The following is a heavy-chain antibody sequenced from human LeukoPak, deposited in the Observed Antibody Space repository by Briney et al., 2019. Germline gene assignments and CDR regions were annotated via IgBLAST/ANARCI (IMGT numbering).Heavy chain of an antibody. D-gene: IGHD6-19*01. J-gene: IGHJ4*02. CDR2: ISSSGSTI. V-gene: IGHV3-11*04. CDR1: GFTFSDYY. CDR3: ARDRMGIAVAGTRDFDY. Sequence: GRSLRLSCAASGFTFSDYYMSWIRQAPGKGLEWVSYISSSGSTIYYADSVKGRFTISRDNAKNSLYLQMNSLRAEDTAVYYCARDRMGIAVAGTRDFDYWGQGTLVTVSS.